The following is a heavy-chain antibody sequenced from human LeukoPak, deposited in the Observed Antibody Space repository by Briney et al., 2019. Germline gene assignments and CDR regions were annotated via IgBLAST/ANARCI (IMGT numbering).Heavy chain of an antibody. D-gene: IGHD4/OR15-4a*01. CDR2: IYSGTI. CDR3: ARRAGAYSHPYDY. V-gene: IGHV3-53*01. Sequence: GGSLRLSCTVSGFTVSSNSMSWVRQAPGKGLEWVSFIYSGTIHYSYSVKGRVTISRDNSKNTLYLQMNSLRAEDTAVYYCARRAGAYSHPYDYWGQGTLVTVSS. CDR1: GFTVSSNS. J-gene: IGHJ4*02.